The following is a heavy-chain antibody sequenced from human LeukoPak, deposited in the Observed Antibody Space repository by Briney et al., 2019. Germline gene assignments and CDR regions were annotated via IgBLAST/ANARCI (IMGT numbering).Heavy chain of an antibody. CDR3: ATSTYRLGEYYYYGMDV. CDR2: IYYSGST. J-gene: IGHJ6*02. CDR1: GGSISSYY. D-gene: IGHD3-16*01. Sequence: SEALSLTCTVSGGSISSYYWSSIRQPPGKGLEWIGYIYYSGSTNYNPSLKSRVTISVDTSKNQFSLKLSSVTAAATAVYYCATSTYRLGEYYYYGMDVWGQGTTVTVSS. V-gene: IGHV4-59*01.